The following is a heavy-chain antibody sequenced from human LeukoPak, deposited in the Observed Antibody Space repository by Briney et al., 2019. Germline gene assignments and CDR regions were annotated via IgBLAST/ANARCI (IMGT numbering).Heavy chain of an antibody. CDR3: ARDFRSRYCSSTSCYPFDY. J-gene: IGHJ4*02. D-gene: IGHD2-2*01. CDR2: INWNGGST. V-gene: IGHV3-20*04. Sequence: PGGSLRLSCAAAGFTFDDYGMSWVRQAPGKGLEWVSGINWNGGSTGYADSVKGRFTISRDNDKNSLYLQMNSLRAEDTALYYCARDFRSRYCSSTSCYPFDYWRQGTLVTVSS. CDR1: GFTFDDYG.